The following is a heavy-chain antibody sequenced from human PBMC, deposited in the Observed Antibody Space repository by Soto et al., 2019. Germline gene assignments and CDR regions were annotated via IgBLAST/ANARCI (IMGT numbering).Heavy chain of an antibody. CDR3: AKDRRPNYYYGMDV. V-gene: IGHV3-20*04. CDR2: INWNGGST. Sequence: GGSLRLSCAASGFTFDDYGMSWVRQAPGKGLEWVSGINWNGGSTGYADSVKGRFTISRDNAKNSLYLQMNSLRAEDTAVYYCAKDRRPNYYYGMDVWGQGTTVTVSS. CDR1: GFTFDDYG. J-gene: IGHJ6*02. D-gene: IGHD6-25*01.